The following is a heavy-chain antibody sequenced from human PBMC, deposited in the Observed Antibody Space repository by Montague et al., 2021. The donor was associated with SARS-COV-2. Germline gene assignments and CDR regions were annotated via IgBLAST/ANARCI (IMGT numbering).Heavy chain of an antibody. CDR2: IYYTGST. Sequence: SETLSLTCTVSGGSISSHYWTWIRQPPGKGLEWIGYIYYTGSTNYSPSLKSRVAISVDTSKNQSSLSRRTVTAADTALYYCARLPPNGRWYLDLWGRGTLVTVSS. D-gene: IGHD2-8*01. V-gene: IGHV4-59*11. CDR3: ARLPPNGRWYLDL. J-gene: IGHJ2*01. CDR1: GGSISSHY.